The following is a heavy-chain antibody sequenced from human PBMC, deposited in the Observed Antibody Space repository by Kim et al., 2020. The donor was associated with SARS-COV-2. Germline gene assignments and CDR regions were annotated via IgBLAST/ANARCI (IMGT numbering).Heavy chain of an antibody. CDR1: GGSISSSDYY. D-gene: IGHD3-3*01. V-gene: IGHV4-39*01. J-gene: IGHJ2*01. Sequence: SETLSLTCSVSGGSISSSDYYWGWIRQPPGKGLEWIATIYYSGSTYYNPSLKGRVTISVDTSKKQLSLRLSTVTAADAAGYYCARLLRYWYFDLWGRGTLVTVSS. CDR2: IYYSGST. CDR3: ARLLRYWYFDL.